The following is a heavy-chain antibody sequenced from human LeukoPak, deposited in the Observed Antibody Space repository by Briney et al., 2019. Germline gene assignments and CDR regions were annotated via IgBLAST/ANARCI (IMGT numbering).Heavy chain of an antibody. CDR3: ARGVGYCSSTSCQGGDWFDP. D-gene: IGHD2-2*01. J-gene: IGHJ5*02. Sequence: ASVTVSYKASGYTFTDYYMHWVRQAPGQGGEWMGWINPKSGGTKYAQKFQGRVTITRDTAIRTAYMELSRLRCGDKAGYYCARGVGYCSSTSCQGGDWFDPWGQGTLVTVSS. CDR2: INPKSGGT. CDR1: GYTFTDYY. V-gene: IGHV1-2*02.